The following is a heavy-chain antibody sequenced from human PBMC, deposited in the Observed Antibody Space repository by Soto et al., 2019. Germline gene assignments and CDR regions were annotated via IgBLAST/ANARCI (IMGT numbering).Heavy chain of an antibody. Sequence: GASVTVSCKASGYTFYSHSISWVRQAPGQGLEWMGRINADYGNTQYAQKFRGRVTMTTDTSTTTVYMELTNLRSDDTAVYYCARCIQGDYYYGMDVWGQGTTVTVSS. CDR1: GYTFYSHS. CDR3: ARCIQGDYYYGMDV. V-gene: IGHV1-18*01. D-gene: IGHD5-18*01. J-gene: IGHJ6*02. CDR2: INADYGNT.